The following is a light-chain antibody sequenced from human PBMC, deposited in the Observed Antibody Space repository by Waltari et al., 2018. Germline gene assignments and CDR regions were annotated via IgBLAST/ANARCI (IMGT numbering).Light chain of an antibody. CDR2: EAS. Sequence: EIVLTQSPATLSLSPGERATLSCRASQSVSSYLAWYQQKPGQAPMLLIYEASNRTTGIPARFSGSGSGTDFTLTISSLEPEDFAVYYCQQRSNWPPWTFGQGTKVEIK. CDR1: QSVSSY. V-gene: IGKV3-11*01. CDR3: QQRSNWPPWT. J-gene: IGKJ1*01.